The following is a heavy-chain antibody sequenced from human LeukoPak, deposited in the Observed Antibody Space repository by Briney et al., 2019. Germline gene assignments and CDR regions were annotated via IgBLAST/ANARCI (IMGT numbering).Heavy chain of an antibody. CDR3: TNDPPTSGV. V-gene: IGHV3-23*01. CDR1: GFTFSSYA. Sequence: GGSLRLSCAGSGFTFSSYAMSWVRQAPGKGLEWVSAISGSGGSTYYADSVKGRFTISRDNSKNTLYLQISSLRAEDTAVYYCTNDPPTSGVWGQGTTVIVSS. J-gene: IGHJ6*02. CDR2: ISGSGGST.